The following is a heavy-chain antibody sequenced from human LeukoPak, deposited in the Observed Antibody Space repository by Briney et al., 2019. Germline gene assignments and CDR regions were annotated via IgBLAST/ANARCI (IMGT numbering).Heavy chain of an antibody. J-gene: IGHJ6*03. D-gene: IGHD3-9*01. CDR2: ISSSGSTI. V-gene: IGHV3-48*04. CDR1: GFTFNIYG. CDR3: ARDAGYYDILTGYSRYYYMDV. Sequence: GGSLRLSCAASGFTFNIYGMTWVRQAPGKGLEWVSYISSSGSTIYYADSVKGRFTISRDNAKNSLYLQMNSLRAEDTAVYYCARDAGYYDILTGYSRYYYMDVWGKGTTVTISS.